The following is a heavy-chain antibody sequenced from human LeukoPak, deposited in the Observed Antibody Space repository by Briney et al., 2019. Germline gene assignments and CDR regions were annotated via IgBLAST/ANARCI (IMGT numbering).Heavy chain of an antibody. CDR2: INPTTGST. CDR3: ARNKKEGGGGLLWFGELLHYYYGLDV. Sequence: ASVKVSCKASGYTFTNYYMHWVRQAPGQGLEWMGIINPTTGSTKYEQKFQGRVTMTRDTSTSTVYMELSSLRSEDGAVYYLARNKKEGGGGLLWFGELLHYYYGLDVWGQGTTVTVSS. D-gene: IGHD3-10*01. CDR1: GYTFTNYY. V-gene: IGHV1-46*01. J-gene: IGHJ6*02.